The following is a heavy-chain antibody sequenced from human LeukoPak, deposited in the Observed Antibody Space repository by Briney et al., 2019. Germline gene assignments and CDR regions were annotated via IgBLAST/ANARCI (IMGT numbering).Heavy chain of an antibody. J-gene: IGHJ4*02. CDR3: ARATYSSGWTFDY. V-gene: IGHV4-59*01. Sequence: SETLSLTCTVSGGSISSYYWSWLRQPPGKGLEWIGYIYYSGSTNYNPSLKSRVTISADTSKNQFSLKLSSVTAADTAVYYCARATYSSGWTFDYWGQGTLVTVSS. CDR2: IYYSGST. D-gene: IGHD6-19*01. CDR1: GGSISSYY.